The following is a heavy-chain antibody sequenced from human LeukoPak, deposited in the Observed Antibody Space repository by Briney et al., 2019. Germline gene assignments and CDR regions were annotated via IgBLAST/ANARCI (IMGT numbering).Heavy chain of an antibody. D-gene: IGHD4-17*01. CDR3: ARVYGGNSAFDY. J-gene: IGHJ4*02. CDR1: GYSLTDYY. Sequence: ASVKVSCKASGYSLTDYYIHWVRQAPGQGLEWMAWVDPNGGGTSYAQRFQGRVTMTRDTSITTAYMEVSRLTPDDTAVYYCARVYGGNSAFDYWGQGTLVTVSS. V-gene: IGHV1-2*02. CDR2: VDPNGGGT.